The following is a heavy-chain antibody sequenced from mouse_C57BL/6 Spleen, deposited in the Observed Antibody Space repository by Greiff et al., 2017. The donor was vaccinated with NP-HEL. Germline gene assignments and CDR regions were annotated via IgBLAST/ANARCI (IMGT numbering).Heavy chain of an antibody. Sequence: QVQLQQPGADLVKPGASVKMSCKASGYTFTSYWITWVKQRPGQGLEWIGDLYPGSSHTNYNEKFKSKATLTVDTSSSTAYMQLSSLTSEDSAVYYCARMAGSPYYYAMDYWGQGTSVTVSS. CDR1: GYTFTSYW. CDR2: LYPGSSHT. J-gene: IGHJ4*01. CDR3: ARMAGSPYYYAMDY. V-gene: IGHV1-55*01. D-gene: IGHD1-1*01.